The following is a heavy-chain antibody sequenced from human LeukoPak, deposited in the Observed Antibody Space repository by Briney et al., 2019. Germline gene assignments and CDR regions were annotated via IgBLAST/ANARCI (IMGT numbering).Heavy chain of an antibody. CDR1: GGSFSGYY. CDR3: ARFGDYNPPSQYNWFDP. V-gene: IGHV4-31*11. Sequence: PSETLSLTCAVYGGSFSGYYWSWIRQHPGKGLEWIGYIYYSGSTYYNPSLKSRVTISVDTSKNQFSLKLSSVTAADTAVYYCARFGDYNPPSQYNWFDPWGQGTLVTVSS. J-gene: IGHJ5*02. CDR2: IYYSGST. D-gene: IGHD4-17*01.